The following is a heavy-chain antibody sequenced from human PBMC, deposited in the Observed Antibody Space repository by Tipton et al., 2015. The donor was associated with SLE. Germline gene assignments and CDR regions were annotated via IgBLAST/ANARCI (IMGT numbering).Heavy chain of an antibody. D-gene: IGHD2-2*01. CDR2: VHTSGST. CDR1: GGSISSYY. CDR3: VRVIVPASRGAFDL. Sequence: TLSLTCTVSGGSISSYYWSWIRQSAGKGLEWIGRVHTSGSTSYNPSLKSRLTMSVDMSNNQLYLRLSSVTAAGTALYYCVRVIVPASRGAFDLWGQGTMVTVSS. V-gene: IGHV4-4*07. J-gene: IGHJ3*01.